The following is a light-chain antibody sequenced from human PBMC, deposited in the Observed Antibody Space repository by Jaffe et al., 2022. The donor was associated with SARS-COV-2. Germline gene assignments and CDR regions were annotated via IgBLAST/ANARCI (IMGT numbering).Light chain of an antibody. CDR2: DTS. Sequence: EIVLTQSPGTLSLSPGDRATLSCRASQSVSRYLVWYQQKPGRAPRLLIYDTSNRATGIPGRFSGSGSGTDFTLTISSLEPEDFAVYYCQQRSNWPLTFGGGTRVEIK. CDR1: QSVSRY. J-gene: IGKJ4*01. CDR3: QQRSNWPLT. V-gene: IGKV3-11*01.